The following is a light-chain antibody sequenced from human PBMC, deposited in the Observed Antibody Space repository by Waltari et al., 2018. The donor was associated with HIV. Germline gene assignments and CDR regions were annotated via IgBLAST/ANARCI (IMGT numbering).Light chain of an antibody. CDR1: QSISDW. CDR3: QQYNNYST. V-gene: IGKV1-5*03. CDR2: KAS. Sequence: DIQMTQFPSFVSASVGDRVTITCRASQSISDWLAWYQQKPGKAPKLLIYKASTLQSGVPSRFSGTGSGTEFTLTISSLQPDDFATYYCQQYNNYSTFGQGTQVEIK. J-gene: IGKJ1*01.